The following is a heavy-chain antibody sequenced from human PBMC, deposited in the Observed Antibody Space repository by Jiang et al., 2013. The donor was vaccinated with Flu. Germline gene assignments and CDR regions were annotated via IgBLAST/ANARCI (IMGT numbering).Heavy chain of an antibody. CDR2: IYYSETT. CDR1: GGSISSSSYY. D-gene: IGHD1-26*01. V-gene: IGHV4-39*01. J-gene: IGHJ4*02. Sequence: VSGGSISSSSYYWGWIRQPPGKGLEWIGSIYYSETTYYNPSLKSQVTIPVDTSKNQFSLKLSSVTAADTAVYYCVVGATPYYFVYWGQGTLVTVSS. CDR3: VVGATPYYFVY.